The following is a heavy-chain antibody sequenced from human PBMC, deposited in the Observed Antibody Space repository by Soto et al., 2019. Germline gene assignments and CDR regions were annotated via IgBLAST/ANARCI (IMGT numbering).Heavy chain of an antibody. V-gene: IGHV3-23*01. CDR1: GFTFSSYA. CDR3: AKNYYDSSGYPPCFDY. CDR2: ISGSGGST. Sequence: GGSLRLSCAASGFTFSSYAMSWVRQAPGKGLEWVSAISGSGGSTYYADSVKGRFTISRDNSKNTLYLQMNSLRAEDTAVYYCAKNYYDSSGYPPCFDYWGQGTLVTVSS. D-gene: IGHD3-22*01. J-gene: IGHJ4*02.